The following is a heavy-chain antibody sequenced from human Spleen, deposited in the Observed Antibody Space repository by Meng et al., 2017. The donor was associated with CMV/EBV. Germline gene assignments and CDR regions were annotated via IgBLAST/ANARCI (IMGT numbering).Heavy chain of an antibody. Sequence: CAASGFTFDDYAMHWVRQAPGKGLEWVSLISWDGGSTYYADSVKGRFTISRDNSKNSLYLQMNSLRAEDTALYYCAKGVNWGNGAFDYWGQGTLVTVSS. CDR2: ISWDGGST. CDR1: GFTFDDYA. V-gene: IGHV3-43D*03. D-gene: IGHD7-27*01. J-gene: IGHJ4*02. CDR3: AKGVNWGNGAFDY.